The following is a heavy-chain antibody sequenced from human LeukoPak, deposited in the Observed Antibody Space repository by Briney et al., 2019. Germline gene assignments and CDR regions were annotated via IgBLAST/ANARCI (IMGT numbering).Heavy chain of an antibody. CDR2: IYYSGST. D-gene: IGHD3-9*01. CDR1: GGSFSSGSYY. J-gene: IGHJ4*02. V-gene: IGHV4-61*01. CDR3: ARVLSGGYFDWLFDY. Sequence: SETLSLTCTVSGGSFSSGSYYWSWIRQPPGKGLELVGYIYYSGSTNYNPSLKSRVTISVDTSKNQFSLKLSSVPAADTAVYYCARVLSGGYFDWLFDYWGQGTPVTVSS.